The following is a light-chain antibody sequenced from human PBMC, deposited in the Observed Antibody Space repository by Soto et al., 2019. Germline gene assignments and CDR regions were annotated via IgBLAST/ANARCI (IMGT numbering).Light chain of an antibody. CDR2: VNS. V-gene: IGLV1-40*01. J-gene: IGLJ3*02. CDR1: SSNIGAGYD. Sequence: QPVLTQPPSVSGAPGQRVTISCTGSSSNIGAGYDVHWYQQLPGTAPKLLIYVNSNRPSGVPDRFSGSKSGTSGSLAITGLQAEDEADYYCQSYDTSLSGSVFGGGTQLTVL. CDR3: QSYDTSLSGSV.